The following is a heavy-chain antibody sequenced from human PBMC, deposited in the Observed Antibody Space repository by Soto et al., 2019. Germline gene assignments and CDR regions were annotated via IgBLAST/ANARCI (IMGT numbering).Heavy chain of an antibody. CDR1: GDSVSSNSAA. CDR3: ARTSGHFDS. J-gene: IGHJ4*02. Sequence: SETLSLTCAISGDSVSSNSAAWNWIRRSPSRGLEWLGRTYYRSKWYNDYAVSVKSRIAINPDTSKNQFSLQLNSVTPEDTAVYYCARTSGHFDSWGQGTLVTVSS. CDR2: TYYRSKWYN. V-gene: IGHV6-1*01. D-gene: IGHD6-19*01.